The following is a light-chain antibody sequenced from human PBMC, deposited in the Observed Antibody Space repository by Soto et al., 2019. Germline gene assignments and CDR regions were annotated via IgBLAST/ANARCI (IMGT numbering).Light chain of an antibody. CDR2: DAS. J-gene: IGKJ5*01. CDR3: QQFNSYPFT. V-gene: IGKV1-13*02. CDR1: QGISSA. Sequence: AIQLTQSTSSLSASVGDRVTITCRASQGISSALAWYQQKPGKAPKLLIYDASSLESGVPSRFSGSRSGTDFTLTISSLQPEDFATYYCQQFNSYPFTFGQGTRLEIK.